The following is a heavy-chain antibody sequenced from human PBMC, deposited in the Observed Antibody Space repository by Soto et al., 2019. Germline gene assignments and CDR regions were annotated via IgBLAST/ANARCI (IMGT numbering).Heavy chain of an antibody. CDR3: AKEGYYDFWSGYPMDV. CDR1: GFTFDDYA. Sequence: EVQLVESGGGLVQPGRSLRLSCAASGFTFDDYAMHWVRQAPGKGLEWVSGISWNSGSIGYADSVKGRFTISRDNAKNSLYLQMNSLRAEDTAVYYCAKEGYYDFWSGYPMDVWGQGTTVTVSS. V-gene: IGHV3-9*01. J-gene: IGHJ6*02. CDR2: ISWNSGSI. D-gene: IGHD3-3*01.